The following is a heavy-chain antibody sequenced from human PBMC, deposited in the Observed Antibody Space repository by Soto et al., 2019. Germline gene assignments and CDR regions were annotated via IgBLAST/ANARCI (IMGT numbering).Heavy chain of an antibody. J-gene: IGHJ4*02. V-gene: IGHV4-59*08. D-gene: IGHD2-2*01. CDR3: ARLYCSSTSCYFSLFDY. CDR2: IYYSGST. Sequence: PSETLSLTCTVSGGSISSYYWSWIRQPPGKGLEWIGYIYYSGSTNYNPSLKSRATISVDTSKNQFSLKLSSVTAADTAVYYCARLYCSSTSCYFSLFDYWGQGTLVTVSS. CDR1: GGSISSYY.